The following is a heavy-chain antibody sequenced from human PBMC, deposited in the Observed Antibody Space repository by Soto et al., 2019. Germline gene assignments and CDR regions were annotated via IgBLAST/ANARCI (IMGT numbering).Heavy chain of an antibody. CDR1: GYTFTGYY. J-gene: IGHJ6*02. D-gene: IGHD6-13*01. CDR2: INPNSGGT. CDR3: AREPLSIAAARYYYYGMDV. V-gene: IGHV1-2*04. Sequence: LKVSCKASGYTFTGYYMHWVRQAPGQGLEWMGWINPNSGGTNYAQKFQGWVTMTRDTSISTAYMELSRLRSDDTAVYYCAREPLSIAAARYYYYGMDVWGQGTTVTVSS.